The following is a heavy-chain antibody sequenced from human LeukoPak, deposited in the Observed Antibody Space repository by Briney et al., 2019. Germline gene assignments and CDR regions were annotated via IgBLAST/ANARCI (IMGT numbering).Heavy chain of an antibody. Sequence: ASVKVSCKASGYTFTGYYMHWVRQAPGQALEWMGWINHNSGGTNYAQKFQGRVTMTRDTSISTAYMELSRLRSDDTAVYYCARGRLERSTEDYWGQGTLVTVSS. V-gene: IGHV1-2*02. D-gene: IGHD1-1*01. J-gene: IGHJ4*02. CDR1: GYTFTGYY. CDR3: ARGRLERSTEDY. CDR2: INHNSGGT.